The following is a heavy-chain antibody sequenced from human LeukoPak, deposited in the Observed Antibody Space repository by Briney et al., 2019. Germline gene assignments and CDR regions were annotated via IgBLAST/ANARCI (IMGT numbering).Heavy chain of an antibody. D-gene: IGHD6-13*01. J-gene: IGHJ5*02. CDR1: GYTFTGYY. V-gene: IGHV1-2*02. CDR3: ARARGIAAAGTLYNWFDP. CDR2: INPNSGGT. Sequence: ASVKVSCKASGYTFTGYYMHRVRQAPGQGLEWMGWINPNSGGTNYAQKFQGRVTMTRDTSISTAYMELSRLRSDDTAVYYCARARGIAAAGTLYNWFDPWGQGTLVTVSS.